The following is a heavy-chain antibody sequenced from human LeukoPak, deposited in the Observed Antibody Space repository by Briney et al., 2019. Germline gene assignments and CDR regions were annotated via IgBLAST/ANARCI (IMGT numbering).Heavy chain of an antibody. D-gene: IGHD1-26*01. CDR3: ANCEHEEWELLSFDY. CDR2: IRYDGSNK. Sequence: GGSLRLSCAASGFTFSSYGMHWVRQAPGKGLGWVAFIRYDGSNKYYADSVKGRFTISRDNSKNTLYLQMNSLRAEDAAVYYCANCEHEEWELLSFDYWGQVTLVTVSS. V-gene: IGHV3-30*02. CDR1: GFTFSSYG. J-gene: IGHJ4*02.